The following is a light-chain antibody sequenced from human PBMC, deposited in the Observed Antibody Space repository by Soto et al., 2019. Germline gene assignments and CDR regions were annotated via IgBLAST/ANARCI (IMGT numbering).Light chain of an antibody. J-gene: IGKJ4*01. Sequence: ENVLTQSPATLSLSPGERATLSCRASQSVGSYFAWYQQTPGQAPRLVIYNAVNRATGIPARFSGSGSGTDFPLTISGVEPEDFAVYYCQQGFNWPTFGGGTKVEIK. V-gene: IGKV3-11*01. CDR3: QQGFNWPT. CDR2: NAV. CDR1: QSVGSY.